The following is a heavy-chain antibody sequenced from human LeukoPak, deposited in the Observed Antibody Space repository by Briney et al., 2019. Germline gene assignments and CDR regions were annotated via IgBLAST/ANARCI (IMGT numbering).Heavy chain of an antibody. D-gene: IGHD1-14*01. Sequence: TSETLSLTCTVSGGSISSSSYYWGWIRQPPGKGLEWIGSIYYSGSTYYNPSLKSRVTISVDRSKNQFSLKLSSVTAADTAVYYCARELNHFDLWGRGTLVTVSS. CDR1: GGSISSSSYY. J-gene: IGHJ2*01. CDR3: ARELNHFDL. V-gene: IGHV4-39*07. CDR2: IYYSGST.